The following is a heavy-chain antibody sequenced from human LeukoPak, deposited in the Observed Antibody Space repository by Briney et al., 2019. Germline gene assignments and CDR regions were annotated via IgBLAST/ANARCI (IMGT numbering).Heavy chain of an antibody. J-gene: IGHJ4*02. D-gene: IGHD4-17*01. V-gene: IGHV3-7*01. CDR3: ASVYYGDYVVDY. CDR1: GFTFSSYW. Sequence: GGSLRLSCAASGFTFSSYWMSWVRQAPGKGLEWVANIKQDGSVKYYVDSVKGRFTISRDNAKNSLYLQMNSLRAEDTAVYYCASVYYGDYVVDYWGQGTLVTVSS. CDR2: IKQDGSVK.